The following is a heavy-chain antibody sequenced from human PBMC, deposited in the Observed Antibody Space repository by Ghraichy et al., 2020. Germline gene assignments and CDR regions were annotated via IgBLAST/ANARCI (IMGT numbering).Heavy chain of an antibody. CDR3: AREMPHSDYLDYRYYYMDV. J-gene: IGHJ6*03. V-gene: IGHV4-59*01. CDR2: IYYSGNT. Sequence: SETLSLTCTVSGGSISSYYWTWIRQPPGKRLEWIGYIYYSGNTNYNPSLRSRVTISVDTSKNQFSLKLTSVTAADTAVYFCAREMPHSDYLDYRYYYMDVWGKGTTVTVSS. CDR1: GGSISSYY. D-gene: IGHD5-12*01.